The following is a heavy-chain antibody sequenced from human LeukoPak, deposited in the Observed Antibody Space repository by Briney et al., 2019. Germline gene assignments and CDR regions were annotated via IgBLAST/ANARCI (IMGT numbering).Heavy chain of an antibody. J-gene: IGHJ4*02. Sequence: GASVKVSCKASGGTFSSYAISWVRQAPGQGLEWMGRIIPIFGIANYAQKFQGRVTITADKSTSTAYMELSSLRSEDTAVYYCVRAPYSGSYYLFDYWGQGTLVTVSS. V-gene: IGHV1-69*04. CDR1: GGTFSSYA. CDR3: VRAPYSGSYYLFDY. D-gene: IGHD1-26*01. CDR2: IIPIFGIA.